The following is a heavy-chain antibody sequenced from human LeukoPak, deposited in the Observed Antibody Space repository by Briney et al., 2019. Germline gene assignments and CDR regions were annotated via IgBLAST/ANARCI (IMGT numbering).Heavy chain of an antibody. CDR3: ARDYYGSGSYYTIKGYFDY. V-gene: IGHV3-30*04. Sequence: PGGSLRLSCAASGFTLSSYAMHWVRQAPGKGLEWVAVISYDGSNKYYADSVKGRFTISRDNSKNTLYLQMNSLRAEDTAVYYCARDYYGSGSYYTIKGYFDYWGQGTLVTVSS. D-gene: IGHD3-10*01. CDR1: GFTLSSYA. J-gene: IGHJ4*02. CDR2: ISYDGSNK.